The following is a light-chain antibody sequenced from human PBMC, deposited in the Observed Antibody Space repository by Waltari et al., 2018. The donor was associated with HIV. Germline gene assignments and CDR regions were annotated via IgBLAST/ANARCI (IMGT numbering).Light chain of an antibody. J-gene: IGKJ4*01. V-gene: IGKV3-11*01. CDR2: DAS. Sequence: EIVLTQSPATLSLSPGERATLSCRASQSVSSYLAWYQQKPGQAPRLLIYDASNRDTGIPARFSGSGSGTEFTLTIRSLEPEDFAVYYCQQRSTWPRALTFGGGTKVQIK. CDR3: QQRSTWPRALT. CDR1: QSVSSY.